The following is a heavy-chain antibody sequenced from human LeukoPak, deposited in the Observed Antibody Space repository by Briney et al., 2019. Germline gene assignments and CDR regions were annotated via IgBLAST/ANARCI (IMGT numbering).Heavy chain of an antibody. V-gene: IGHV3-21*01. CDR3: AKDLLGSLRYFDWSYFDY. Sequence: GSLRLSCAASGFTFSSYSMNWVRQAPGKGLEWVSSISSSSSYIYYADSVKGRFTISRDNSKNTLYLQMNSLRAEDTAVYYCAKDLLGSLRYFDWSYFDYWGQGTLVTVSS. J-gene: IGHJ4*02. CDR2: ISSSSSYI. CDR1: GFTFSSYS. D-gene: IGHD3-9*01.